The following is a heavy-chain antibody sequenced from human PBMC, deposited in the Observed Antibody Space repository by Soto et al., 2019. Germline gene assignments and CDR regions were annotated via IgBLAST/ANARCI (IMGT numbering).Heavy chain of an antibody. CDR2: IYYSGST. D-gene: IGHD3-10*01. CDR3: ARGVTMVRGVIHTPYFDY. V-gene: IGHV4-31*03. Sequence: QVQLQESGPGLVKPSQTLSLTCTVSGGSISSGGYYWSWIRQHPGKGLEWIGYIYYSGSTYYNPSLKSRVTSAVDTPKSQFSRKLSSVTAADTAVYYCARGVTMVRGVIHTPYFDYWGQGTLVTVSS. CDR1: GGSISSGGYY. J-gene: IGHJ4*02.